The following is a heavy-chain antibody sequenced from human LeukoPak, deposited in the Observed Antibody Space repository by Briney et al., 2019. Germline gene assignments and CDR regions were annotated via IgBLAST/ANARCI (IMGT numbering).Heavy chain of an antibody. V-gene: IGHV4-59*12. D-gene: IGHD3-3*01. CDR2: IYHSGST. J-gene: IGHJ6*02. CDR3: ARELTTYYDFWSGYLNYYYGMDV. CDR1: GGSIRDYH. Sequence: SETLSLTCTVSGGSIRDYHWTWIRQPPGKGLEWIGEIYHSGSTNYNPSLKSRVTISVDKSKNQFSLKLSSVTAADTAVYYCARELTTYYDFWSGYLNYYYGMDVWGQGTTVTVSS.